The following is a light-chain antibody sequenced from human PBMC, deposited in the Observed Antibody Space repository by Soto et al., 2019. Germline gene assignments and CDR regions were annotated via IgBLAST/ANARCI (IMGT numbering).Light chain of an antibody. Sequence: QSALTQPASVSGSPGQSITISCTGTSSDVGKYNYVSWYQQHPAKAPKLMIFEVSNRPSGVSNRFSGSKSGNTASLTISGLQAEAEDEYYYSCCTGSSTNTVVFGGGTKLTVL. CDR2: EVS. J-gene: IGLJ2*01. CDR3: SCCTGSSTNTVV. V-gene: IGLV2-14*01. CDR1: SSDVGKYNY.